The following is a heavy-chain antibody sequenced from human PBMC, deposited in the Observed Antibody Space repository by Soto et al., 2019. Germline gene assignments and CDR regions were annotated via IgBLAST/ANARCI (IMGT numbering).Heavy chain of an antibody. Sequence: QLQLQESGPGLVKPSETLSLTCTVSGGSISSRSHYWGWIRQSPGKHLEWIGSSFYRGSTHYNPSIKTRVTISVCTSKNQVSLKLYSVTAADTAVYYCATADGFGVVTPFFEYWGQGILVTVSS. D-gene: IGHD3-3*01. CDR3: ATADGFGVVTPFFEY. CDR2: SFYRGST. V-gene: IGHV4-39*01. CDR1: GGSISSRSHY. J-gene: IGHJ4*02.